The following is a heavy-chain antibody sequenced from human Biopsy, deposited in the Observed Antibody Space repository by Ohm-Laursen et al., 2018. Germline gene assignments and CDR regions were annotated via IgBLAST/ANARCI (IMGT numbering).Heavy chain of an antibody. J-gene: IGHJ6*02. Sequence: SLRLSCTASGFTFSSYAMGWVRQAPGKGLEWVAFIFYDGSNTYYADSVKGRFTISRDNSRGTLYLQMSSLRAEDTAVYYCAKDRYNYTPIGGFSMDVWGQGTTVTVSS. V-gene: IGHV3-30*02. CDR2: IFYDGSNT. CDR3: AKDRYNYTPIGGFSMDV. D-gene: IGHD5-18*01. CDR1: GFTFSSYA.